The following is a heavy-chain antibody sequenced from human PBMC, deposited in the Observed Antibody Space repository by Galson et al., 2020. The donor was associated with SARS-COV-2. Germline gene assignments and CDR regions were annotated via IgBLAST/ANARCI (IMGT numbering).Heavy chain of an antibody. Sequence: GESLKISCAASGFTFSSYAMHWVRQAPGKGLEWVAVISYDGSNKYYADSVKGRFTISRDNSKNTLYLQMNSLRAEDTAVYYCAKDRLGPASLITIFGVVDPAFDYWGQGTLVTVSS. V-gene: IGHV3-30-3*01. D-gene: IGHD3-3*01. J-gene: IGHJ4*02. CDR2: ISYDGSNK. CDR3: AKDRLGPASLITIFGVVDPAFDY. CDR1: GFTFSSYA.